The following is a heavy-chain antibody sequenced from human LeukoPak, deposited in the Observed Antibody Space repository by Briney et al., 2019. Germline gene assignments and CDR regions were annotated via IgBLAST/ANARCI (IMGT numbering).Heavy chain of an antibody. Sequence: ASVKVSCKASGYTFTGYYMHWVRQAPGQGLEWMGWINPNSGGTNYAQKFQGRVTMTRDTSISTAYMELSRLRSDDTAVYYCARNKFVGATHTYDAFDIWGQGTMVTVSS. CDR1: GYTFTGYY. D-gene: IGHD1-26*01. CDR2: INPNSGGT. V-gene: IGHV1-2*02. CDR3: ARNKFVGATHTYDAFDI. J-gene: IGHJ3*02.